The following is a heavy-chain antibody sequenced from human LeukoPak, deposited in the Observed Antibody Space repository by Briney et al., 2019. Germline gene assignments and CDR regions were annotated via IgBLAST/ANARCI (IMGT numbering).Heavy chain of an antibody. J-gene: IGHJ5*01. CDR3: ARGVVLTGYPLDF. D-gene: IGHD3-9*01. Sequence: PSETLSLTCSVSGGSFSNYYWSWIRQPPGKGLECVGFIYYSGTTDQNPSLKSRVTISIDTSKTQFSLKLNSVTAAYTAVYYCARGVVLTGYPLDFWGRGSLVTVSS. CDR2: IYYSGTT. V-gene: IGHV4-59*01. CDR1: GGSFSNYY.